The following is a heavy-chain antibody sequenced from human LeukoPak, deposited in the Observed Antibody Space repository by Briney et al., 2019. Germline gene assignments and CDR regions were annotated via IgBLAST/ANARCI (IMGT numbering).Heavy chain of an antibody. CDR2: ISSSSSYI. J-gene: IGHJ4*02. V-gene: IGHV3-21*01. CDR1: GFTFSIYT. CDR3: ARGDGRGSYKDYYFDY. D-gene: IGHD1-26*01. Sequence: GGSLRLSCAASGFTFSIYTINWVRQAPGKGLEWVSSISSSSSYIYYADSVKGRLTISRDNAKNSLYLQMNSLRAEDMAVYYCARGDGRGSYKDYYFDYWGQGTLVTVSS.